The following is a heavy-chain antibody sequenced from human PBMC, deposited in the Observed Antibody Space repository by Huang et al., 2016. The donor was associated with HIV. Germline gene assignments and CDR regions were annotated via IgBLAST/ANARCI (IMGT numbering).Heavy chain of an antibody. CDR3: AREGITPSGTEVSGFDF. D-gene: IGHD6-13*01. J-gene: IGHJ5*01. CDR2: VNPSGGGA. Sequence: QVQLVQSGAEVKKPGASVTISCKASGFSILIYYIHWVRQAPGQGLEWMGIVNPSGGGADYEQKFKGRVTMTRDTSTRTLYMELSSLRSEDTAVYYCAREGITPSGTEVSGFDFWGQGTPVSVSS. CDR1: GFSILIYY. V-gene: IGHV1-46*03.